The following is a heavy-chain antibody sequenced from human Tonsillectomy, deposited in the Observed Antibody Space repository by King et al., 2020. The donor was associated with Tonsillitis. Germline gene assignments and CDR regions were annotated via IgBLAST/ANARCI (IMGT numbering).Heavy chain of an antibody. CDR2: IIWNGGST. Sequence: VQLVESGGGVVRPGGSLRLSCAASGFTFGDYGMSWVRQAPGKGLEWVSGIIWNGGSTDYADSVKGRFTIYRDNAKNSLYLQMNSLRAEDTALYYCARDPGVATIWDRPIDYWGQGTLVTVSS. D-gene: IGHD5-12*01. J-gene: IGHJ4*02. V-gene: IGHV3-20*04. CDR1: GFTFGDYG. CDR3: ARDPGVATIWDRPIDY.